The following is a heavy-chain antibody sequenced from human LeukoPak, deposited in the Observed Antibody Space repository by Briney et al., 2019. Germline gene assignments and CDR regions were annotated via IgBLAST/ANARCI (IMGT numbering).Heavy chain of an antibody. CDR3: ARTSGVSVAGSPYYFDF. CDR1: GYLFINYG. J-gene: IGHJ4*02. D-gene: IGHD6-19*01. V-gene: IGHV1-18*01. CDR2: ISPYSGNT. Sequence: ASVRVSCKASGYLFINYGISWLRQAPGQGLECMGWISPYSGNTDYAQKLQGRVTMTTDTSTTTGYVEMRSLRFDDTAVYYCARTSGVSVAGSPYYFDFWGQGTLISVSS.